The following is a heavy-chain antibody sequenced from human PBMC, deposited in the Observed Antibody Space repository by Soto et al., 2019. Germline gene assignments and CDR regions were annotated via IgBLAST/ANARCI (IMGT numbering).Heavy chain of an antibody. CDR2: IYYSGST. Sequence: SETLSLTCTVSGGSISSYYWSWIRQPPGKGLEWIGYIYYSGSTNYNPSLKSRVTISVDTSKNQFSLKLSSVTAADTAGYYCASSATEGYYYYGMDVWGQGTTVTVSS. CDR1: GGSISSYY. CDR3: ASSATEGYYYYGMDV. V-gene: IGHV4-59*01. J-gene: IGHJ6*02.